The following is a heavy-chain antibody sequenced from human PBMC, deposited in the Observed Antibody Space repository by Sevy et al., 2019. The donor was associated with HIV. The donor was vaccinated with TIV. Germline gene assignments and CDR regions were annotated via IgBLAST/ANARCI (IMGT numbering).Heavy chain of an antibody. Sequence: SETLSLTCIVSGASISNTAYYWGWIRQSPGKGLEWIASIRHGGYTFYNPSLKSRVTISADTSKNQFSLKLTSVSAADSSIYYCVGPKLTYTNGWHYFDYWGQGTVVTVSS. CDR3: VGPKLTYTNGWHYFDY. CDR1: GASISNTAYY. D-gene: IGHD2-8*01. J-gene: IGHJ4*02. V-gene: IGHV4-39*01. CDR2: IRHGGYT.